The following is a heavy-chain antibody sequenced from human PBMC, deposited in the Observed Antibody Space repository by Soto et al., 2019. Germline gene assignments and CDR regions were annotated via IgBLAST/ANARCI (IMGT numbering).Heavy chain of an antibody. CDR1: GFTFSSYA. J-gene: IGHJ2*01. V-gene: IGHV3-23*01. CDR3: ARGDSSGWTYWYFDL. Sequence: EVQLLESGGDLVQPGGSLRLSCAASGFTFSSYAMSWVRQAPGKGLEWVSIITGSGGITYYADSVKGRFTISRANFKNTLSLKMNRLRAEDTAVYYCARGDSSGWTYWYFDLWGRGTLATVSS. D-gene: IGHD6-19*01. CDR2: ITGSGGIT.